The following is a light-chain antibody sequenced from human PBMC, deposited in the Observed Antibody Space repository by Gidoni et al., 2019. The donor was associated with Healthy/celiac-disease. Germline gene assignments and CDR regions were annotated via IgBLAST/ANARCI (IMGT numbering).Light chain of an antibody. CDR1: QSLLHSNGYNY. CDR2: LGS. CDR3: MQALQTLT. J-gene: IGKJ3*01. V-gene: IGKV2-28*01. Sequence: DIVMTQSPLFLPVTPGEPAPIPCRSSQSLLHSNGYNYLDWYLQKPGQSPQLLIYLGSNRASGVPDRFSGSGSGTDFTLKISRVEAEDVGVYCCMQALQTLTFGPXTKVDIK.